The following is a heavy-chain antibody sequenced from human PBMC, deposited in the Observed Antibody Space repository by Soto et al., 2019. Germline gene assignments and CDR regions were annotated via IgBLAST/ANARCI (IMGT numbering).Heavy chain of an antibody. D-gene: IGHD3-10*01. J-gene: IGHJ5*02. V-gene: IGHV4-39*01. CDR2: IYYSGST. Sequence: PEETLSLTCTVSGGSISSSSYYWGWIRQPPGKGLEWIGSIYYSGSTYYNPSLKSRVTISVDTSKNQFSLKLSSVTAADTAVFYCARHGSGTMVRGVPTWFDPWGQGTLVTVSS. CDR1: GGSISSSSYY. CDR3: ARHGSGTMVRGVPTWFDP.